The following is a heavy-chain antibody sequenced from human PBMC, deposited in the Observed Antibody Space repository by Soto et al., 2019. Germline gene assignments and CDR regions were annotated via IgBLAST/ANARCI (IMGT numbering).Heavy chain of an antibody. V-gene: IGHV1-18*01. CDR1: GYTFTSYV. CDR3: ARVAPPGDY. Sequence: QVQLVQSGAEVKKPGASVKVSGKASGYTFTSYVISWVRQAPGQGLEWMGWISAHNRNTNYAQELQGRVTMTTDTSTSTAYMELRSRRSDDAAVYYWARVAPPGDYWGQGTLVTVSS. CDR2: ISAHNRNT. J-gene: IGHJ4*02.